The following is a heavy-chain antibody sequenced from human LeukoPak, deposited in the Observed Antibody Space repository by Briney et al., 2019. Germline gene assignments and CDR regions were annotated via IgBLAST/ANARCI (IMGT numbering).Heavy chain of an antibody. J-gene: IGHJ4*02. CDR3: ARVFGSSWPH. V-gene: IGHV1-46*01. Sequence: GASVKVSCKASGYTFTSYYMHWVRQAPGQGFEWMGIINPRGGSASSAQKFQGRVTLTRDTSTSTVYMELSSLRSEDTAVYYCARVFGSSWPHWGQGTLVTVSS. CDR2: INPRGGSA. D-gene: IGHD6-13*01. CDR1: GYTFTSYY.